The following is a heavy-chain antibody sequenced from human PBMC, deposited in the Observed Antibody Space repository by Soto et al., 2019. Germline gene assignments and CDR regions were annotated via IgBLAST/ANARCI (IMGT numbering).Heavy chain of an antibody. CDR2: IIPIFGTA. D-gene: IGHD6-6*01. J-gene: IGHJ4*02. Sequence: QVQLVQSGAEVKKPGSSVKVSCKASGGTFSSYAISWVRQAPGQGLEWMGGIIPIFGTANYAQTFQGRVTITADESTRTAYMELSSMRSEDTAVYYCATEMGSMAALAGFDYWGQGTLVAVSS. CDR1: GGTFSSYA. V-gene: IGHV1-69*01. CDR3: ATEMGSMAALAGFDY.